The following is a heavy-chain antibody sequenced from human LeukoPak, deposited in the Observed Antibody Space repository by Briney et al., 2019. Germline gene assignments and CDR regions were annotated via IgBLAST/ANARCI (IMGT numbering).Heavy chain of an antibody. D-gene: IGHD5-12*01. V-gene: IGHV3-11*01. J-gene: IGHJ4*02. CDR3: ARVSGYDWESFYDY. Sequence: GGSLRLSCAASGFTFSDYYMSWIRQAPGKGLEWLSYISSDGSTIYYADSVKGRFTISRDNAKNSLYLQMNSLRAEDTAVYYCARVSGYDWESFYDYWGQGTLVTVSS. CDR2: ISSDGSTI. CDR1: GFTFSDYY.